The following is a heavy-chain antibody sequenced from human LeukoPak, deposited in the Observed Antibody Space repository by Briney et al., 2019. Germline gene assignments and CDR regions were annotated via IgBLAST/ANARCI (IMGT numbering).Heavy chain of an antibody. CDR1: GFTFSSYS. J-gene: IGHJ4*02. D-gene: IGHD6-19*01. CDR2: ISGSSSYI. Sequence: GGSLRLSCAASGFTFSSYSMNWVRQAPGKGLEWVSSISGSSSYIYYADSVKGRFTISRDNAKKSLFLQMNSLRADDTAVYYCARLRGAVTGTDPFDYWGQGTLVTVSS. V-gene: IGHV3-21*01. CDR3: ARLRGAVTGTDPFDY.